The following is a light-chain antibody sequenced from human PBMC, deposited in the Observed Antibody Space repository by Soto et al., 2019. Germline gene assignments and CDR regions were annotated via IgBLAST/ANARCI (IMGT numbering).Light chain of an antibody. Sequence: EIVFTQSPGTLSLSPVERATLSCRASQSVGGSYVGWYQQKPGQAPRLLIYDASNRATGVPDRFSGSGSGTDFSLTISRLEPEDFAVYHCQQYSSSPRTFGQGTRLEIK. CDR1: QSVGGSY. CDR2: DAS. V-gene: IGKV3-20*01. CDR3: QQYSSSPRT. J-gene: IGKJ5*01.